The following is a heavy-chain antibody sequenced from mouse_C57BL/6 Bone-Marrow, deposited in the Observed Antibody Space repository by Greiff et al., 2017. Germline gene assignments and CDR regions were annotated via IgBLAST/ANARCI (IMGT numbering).Heavy chain of an antibody. CDR1: GSAFSSSW. J-gene: IGHJ4*01. CDR3: ARRRYYGSSVMDY. V-gene: IGHV1-82*01. CDR2: IYPGDGDT. D-gene: IGHD1-1*01. Sequence: QVQLQQSGPELVKPGASVKISCKASGSAFSSSWMNWVKQRPGKGLEWIGRIYPGDGDTNYNGQFKGTATLTAAKSTSTAYMQLSSRTSEDYAVYCGARRRYYGSSVMDYWGQGTSVTVSS.